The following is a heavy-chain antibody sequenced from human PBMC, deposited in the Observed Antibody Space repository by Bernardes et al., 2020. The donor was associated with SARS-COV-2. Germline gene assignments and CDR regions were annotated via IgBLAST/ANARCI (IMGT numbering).Heavy chain of an antibody. CDR3: ARAQYYYDSSGRIAADAFDI. J-gene: IGHJ3*02. CDR1: GFTFSSYG. CDR2: IWYDGSNK. Sequence: GGSLRLSCAASGFTFSSYGMHWVRQAPGKGLEWVAVIWYDGSNKYYADSVKGRFTISRDKSKNTLYLQMNSLRAEDTAVYYCARAQYYYDSSGRIAADAFDIWGQGTLVTVSS. V-gene: IGHV3-33*01. D-gene: IGHD3-22*01.